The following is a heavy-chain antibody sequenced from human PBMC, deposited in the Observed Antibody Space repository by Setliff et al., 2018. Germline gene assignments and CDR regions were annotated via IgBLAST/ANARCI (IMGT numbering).Heavy chain of an antibody. V-gene: IGHV4-38-2*01. CDR2: IYHSGST. CDR1: GYSISSGYY. CDR3: ARTSGSGSSLLPNFSDP. D-gene: IGHD3-10*01. Sequence: LSLTCAVSGYSISSGYYWGWIRQPPGKGLEWIGSIYHSGSTYYNPSLKSRVTISVDTSKNQFSLKLSSVTAADTAVYYCARTSGSGSSLLPNFSDPWGQGTLVTVSS. J-gene: IGHJ5*02.